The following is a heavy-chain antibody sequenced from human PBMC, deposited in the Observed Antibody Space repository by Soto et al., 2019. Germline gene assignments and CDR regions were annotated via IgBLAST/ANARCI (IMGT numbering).Heavy chain of an antibody. D-gene: IGHD6-6*01. V-gene: IGHV1-2*04. CDR2: INPNSGGT. CDR1: GYTFTGYY. J-gene: IGHJ3*02. CDR3: ARFSHQLVRAFDI. Sequence: ASVKVSCKASGYTFTGYYMHWVRQAPGQGLEWMGWINPNSGGTNYAQKFQGWVTMTRDTSISTAYMELSRLRSDDTAVYYCARFSHQLVRAFDIWGQGTMVTVSS.